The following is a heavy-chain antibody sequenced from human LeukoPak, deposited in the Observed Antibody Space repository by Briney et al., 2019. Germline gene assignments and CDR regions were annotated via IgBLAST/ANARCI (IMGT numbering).Heavy chain of an antibody. J-gene: IGHJ6*03. D-gene: IGHD3-10*01. CDR3: ARDGSGSGSSYYYMDV. V-gene: IGHV5-51*01. CDR2: IYPGDSDT. Sequence: GESLKISCKGSGYSFASYWIGWVRQMPGKGLEWMGIIYPGDSDTRYSPSFQGQVTISADKSISTAYLQWSSLKASDTAMYYCARDGSGSGSSYYYMDVWGKGTTVTISS. CDR1: GYSFASYW.